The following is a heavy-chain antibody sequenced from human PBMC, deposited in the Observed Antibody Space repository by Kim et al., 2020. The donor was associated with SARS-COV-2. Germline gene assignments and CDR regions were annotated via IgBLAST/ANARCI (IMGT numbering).Heavy chain of an antibody. CDR2: IIPIFGTA. CDR1: GGTFSSYA. CDR3: ARVNDYDRSGYYSDY. Sequence: SVKVSCKASGGTFSSYAISWVRQAPGQGLEWMGGIIPIFGTANYAQKFQGRVTITADESTSTAYMELSSLRSKDTAVYYCARVNDYDRSGYYSDYWGQGTLVTVSS. J-gene: IGHJ4*02. D-gene: IGHD3-22*01. V-gene: IGHV1-69*13.